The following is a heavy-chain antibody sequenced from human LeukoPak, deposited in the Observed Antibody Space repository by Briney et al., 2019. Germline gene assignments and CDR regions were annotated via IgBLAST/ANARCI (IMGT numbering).Heavy chain of an antibody. CDR2: INHSGST. D-gene: IGHD6-13*01. CDR1: GGSFSGYY. J-gene: IGHJ4*02. Sequence: SETLSLTCAVYGGSFSGYYWSWIRQPPGRGLEWIGEINHSGSTNYNPSLKSRVTISVDTSKNQFSLKLSSVTAADTAVYYCARLGAAAGKDYWGQGTLVTVSS. CDR3: ARLGAAAGKDY. V-gene: IGHV4-34*01.